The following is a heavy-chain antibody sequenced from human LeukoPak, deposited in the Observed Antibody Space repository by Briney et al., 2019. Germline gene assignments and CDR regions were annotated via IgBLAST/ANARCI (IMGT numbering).Heavy chain of an antibody. V-gene: IGHV3-7*03. J-gene: IGHJ4*02. CDR3: TRDPGWGRLDY. CDR2: INLDGKKT. CDR1: GFTFGSYW. D-gene: IGHD7-27*01. Sequence: GGSLRLSCAASGFTFGSYWMTWVRQSPGKGLESVAMINLDGKKTYYVGSVKGRFTISRDNAKNSLFLQMNGLRVDDTAIYYCTRDPGWGRLDYWGQGALVTVSS.